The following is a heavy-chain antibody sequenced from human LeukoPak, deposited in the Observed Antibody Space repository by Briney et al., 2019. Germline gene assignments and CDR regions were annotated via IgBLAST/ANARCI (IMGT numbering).Heavy chain of an antibody. CDR2: IYYSGST. CDR3: ATDSYGRVFDY. J-gene: IGHJ4*02. D-gene: IGHD5-18*01. V-gene: IGHV4-31*03. CDR1: GGSISSGGYY. Sequence: PSETLSLTCTVSGGSISSGGYYWSWIRQHPGKGLEWIGYIYYSGSTYYNPSLKSRVTISVDTSKNQFSLKLSSVTAADTAVYYCATDSYGRVFDYWGQGTLVTVSP.